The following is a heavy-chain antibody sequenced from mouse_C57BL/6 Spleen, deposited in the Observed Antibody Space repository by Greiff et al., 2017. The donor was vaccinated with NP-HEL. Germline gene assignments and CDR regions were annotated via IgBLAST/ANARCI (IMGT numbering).Heavy chain of an antibody. V-gene: IGHV1-52*01. J-gene: IGHJ3*01. CDR3: ARWGYCSIPFAY. CDR1: GYTFTSYW. Sequence: QVQLQQPGAELVRPGSSVKLSCKASGYTFTSYWMHWVKQRPIQGLEWIGNIDPSDSETHYNQKFKDKATLTVDKSSSTAYMQLSSLTSEASAVYYCARWGYCSIPFAYWGQGTLVTVSA. CDR2: IDPSDSET. D-gene: IGHD2-12*01.